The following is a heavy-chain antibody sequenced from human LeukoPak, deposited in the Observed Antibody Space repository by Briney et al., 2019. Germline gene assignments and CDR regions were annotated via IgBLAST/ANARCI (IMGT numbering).Heavy chain of an antibody. Sequence: GGSLRLSCAASGFTFSSYAMSWFRQAPGKGLEWVSTISGSGGSTYYADSVKGRFTISRDKSKNTLYLQMNSLRAEDTAVYSCAKDSSAWYGYYFDYWGQGTLVTVSS. J-gene: IGHJ4*02. V-gene: IGHV3-23*01. CDR3: AKDSSAWYGYYFDY. D-gene: IGHD6-19*01. CDR2: ISGSGGST. CDR1: GFTFSSYA.